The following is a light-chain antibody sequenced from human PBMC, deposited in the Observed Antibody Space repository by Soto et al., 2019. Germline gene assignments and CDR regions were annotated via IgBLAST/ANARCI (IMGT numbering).Light chain of an antibody. CDR2: EGS. V-gene: IGLV2-14*02. CDR1: SSDVGSYNL. CDR3: SSFAGSNNFPYV. J-gene: IGLJ1*01. Sequence: QSALTQPASVSGSPGQSITISCTGTSSDVGSYNLVSWYQQHPGKAPKLMIYEGSKRPSGVSDRFSGSKSGNTASLTVSGLQAEDEADYYCSSFAGSNNFPYVFGTGTKLTVL.